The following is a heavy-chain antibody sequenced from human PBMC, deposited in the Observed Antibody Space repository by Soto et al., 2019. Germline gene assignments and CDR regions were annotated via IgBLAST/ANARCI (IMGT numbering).Heavy chain of an antibody. CDR3: ARARSSWKKGYGYFDL. Sequence: QVQLQESGPGLVKPSQTLSLTCTVSGGSISSGGYYWSWIRQHPGKGLEWIGYIYYSGSTYYNPSLKSRVTISVDTAKNQFSLKLSSVTAADTAVYYCARARSSWKKGYGYFDLWGRGTLVTVSS. CDR2: IYYSGST. CDR1: GGSISSGGYY. D-gene: IGHD6-13*01. V-gene: IGHV4-31*03. J-gene: IGHJ2*01.